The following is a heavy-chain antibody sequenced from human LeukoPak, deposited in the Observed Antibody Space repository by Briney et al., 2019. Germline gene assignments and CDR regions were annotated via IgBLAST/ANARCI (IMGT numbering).Heavy chain of an antibody. CDR1: GGSFSGYY. CDR2: IYYSGST. J-gene: IGHJ5*02. CDR3: ARDRRRNWFDP. V-gene: IGHV4-34*01. Sequence: SETLSLTCAVYGGSFSGYYWSWIRQPPGKGLEWIGSIYYSGSTYYNPSLKSRVTISVDTSKSQFSLKLSSVTAADTAVYYCARDRRRNWFDPWGQGTLVTVSS.